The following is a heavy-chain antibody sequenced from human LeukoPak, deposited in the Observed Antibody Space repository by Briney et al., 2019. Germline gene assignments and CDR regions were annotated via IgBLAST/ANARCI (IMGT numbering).Heavy chain of an antibody. J-gene: IGHJ4*02. CDR3: AKDPYWEDTMIVVVITIPYFDY. CDR2: ISGSGGST. CDR1: GFTFSSYA. V-gene: IGHV3-23*01. D-gene: IGHD3-22*01. Sequence: PGGSLRLSCAASGFTFSSYAMSWVRQAPGKGLEWVSAISGSGGSTYYADSVKGRFTISRDNSKNTLYLQMNSQRAEDAAVYYCAKDPYWEDTMIVVVITIPYFDYWGQGTLVTVSS.